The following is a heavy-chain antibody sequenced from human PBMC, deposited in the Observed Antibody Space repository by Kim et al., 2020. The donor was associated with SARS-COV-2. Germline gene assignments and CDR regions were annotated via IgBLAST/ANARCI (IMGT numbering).Heavy chain of an antibody. V-gene: IGHV3-33*06. J-gene: IGHJ4*02. CDR2: IWYDGSNK. Sequence: GGSLRLSCAASGFTFSSYGMHWVHQAPGKGLEWVAVIWYDGSNKYYADSVKGRFTISRDNSKNTLYLQMNSLRAEDTAVYYCAKDLDDPLTGTTQSPGTDWGQGTLVTVSS. CDR1: GFTFSSYG. D-gene: IGHD1-20*01. CDR3: AKDLDDPLTGTTQSPGTD.